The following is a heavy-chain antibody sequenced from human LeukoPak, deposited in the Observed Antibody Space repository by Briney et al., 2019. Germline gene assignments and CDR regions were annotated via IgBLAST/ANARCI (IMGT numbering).Heavy chain of an antibody. J-gene: IGHJ6*04. CDR2: ISSSGSTI. CDR3: AELGTTMIGGV. Sequence: GGSLRLSCAASGFTFSSYETNWVRQAPGKGLEWVSYISSSGSTIYYADSVKGRFTICRDNANNSLYLQMNSLRAEDTAVYYCAELGTTMIGGVWGKGTTVTISS. V-gene: IGHV3-48*03. CDR1: GFTFSSYE. D-gene: IGHD3-10*02.